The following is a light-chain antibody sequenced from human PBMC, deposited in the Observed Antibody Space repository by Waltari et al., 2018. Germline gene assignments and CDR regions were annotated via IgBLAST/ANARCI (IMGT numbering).Light chain of an antibody. CDR2: GAS. V-gene: IGKV3-20*01. CDR1: QSVSRF. J-gene: IGKJ1*01. Sequence: EIVLTQSPGTLSLSPGERGPLSCRASQSVSRFLAWYQQKPGQAPRLLIYGASTRATGIPDRFSGSGSGTDFSLTISRLEPEDFVVYYCQKYDRLPATFGQGTKVEIK. CDR3: QKYDRLPAT.